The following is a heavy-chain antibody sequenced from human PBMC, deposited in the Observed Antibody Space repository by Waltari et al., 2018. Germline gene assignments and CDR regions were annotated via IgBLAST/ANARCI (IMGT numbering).Heavy chain of an antibody. D-gene: IGHD2-21*01. CDR1: GFTLTSYA. J-gene: IGHJ6*03. CDR3: AKSLKSGDGYYYYMDV. V-gene: IGHV3-23*03. Sequence: EVHLLESGGGLVQPGGSLRLSCAASGFTLTSYAMSWVHQAPGKGLEWVSVLFSGGSTHYVDSLKGRFTISRDNSNNTLYLQMNSLRVEDSAVYYCAKSLKSGDGYYYYMDVWGKGTTVTVSS. CDR2: LFSGGST.